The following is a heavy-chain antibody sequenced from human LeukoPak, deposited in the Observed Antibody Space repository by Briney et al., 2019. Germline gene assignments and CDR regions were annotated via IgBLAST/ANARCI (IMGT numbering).Heavy chain of an antibody. Sequence: PGGSLRLSCAASGFTFDDYAMHWVRQAPGKGLEWVSGISWNSGSIGYADSVKGRFTISRDNAKNSLYLQMNSLRAEDTALYYCAKGGPTYYYDSSGYPFDYWGQGTLVTVSS. CDR3: AKGGPTYYYDSSGYPFDY. D-gene: IGHD3-22*01. CDR1: GFTFDDYA. J-gene: IGHJ4*02. V-gene: IGHV3-9*01. CDR2: ISWNSGSI.